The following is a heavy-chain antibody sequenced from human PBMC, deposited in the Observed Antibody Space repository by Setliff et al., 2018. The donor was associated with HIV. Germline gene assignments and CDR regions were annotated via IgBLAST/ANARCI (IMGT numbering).Heavy chain of an antibody. V-gene: IGHV4-34*01. CDR1: GGSFSGYY. CDR2: INHSGST. CDR3: ARDYSNVGFDL. J-gene: IGHJ2*01. D-gene: IGHD4-4*01. Sequence: KPSETLSLTCAVYGGSFSGYYWSWIRQPPGKGLEWIGEINHSGSTNYNPSLKSRFTISRDNAKNTLYLQMNSLRAEDTAVYYCARDYSNVGFDLWGRGTLVTVSS.